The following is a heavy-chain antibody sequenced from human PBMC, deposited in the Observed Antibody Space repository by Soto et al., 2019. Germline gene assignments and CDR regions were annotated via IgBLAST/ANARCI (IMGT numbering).Heavy chain of an antibody. CDR1: GFTFKNFA. CDR2: ISGSAGST. CDR3: AKAELSYY. J-gene: IGHJ4*02. Sequence: GGSLRLSCAASGFTFKNFAMTWVRQAPGKGLERVSAISGSAGSTYYADSVRGRFNISRDNSKNTLFLQMNSLRAEDTAVYYCAKAELSYYWGQGALGTVSS. D-gene: IGHD1-7*01. V-gene: IGHV3-23*01.